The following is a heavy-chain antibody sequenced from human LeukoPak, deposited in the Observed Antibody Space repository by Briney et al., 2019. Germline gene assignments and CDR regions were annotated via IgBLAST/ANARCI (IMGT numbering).Heavy chain of an antibody. J-gene: IGHJ4*02. CDR2: IKSTTVGGTT. V-gene: IGHV3-15*01. CDR1: GLTFSNAW. D-gene: IGHD4-23*01. Sequence: PGGSLRLSCAVSGLTFSNAWMSWVRQAPGKGLEWVGRIKSTTVGGTTEYAAPVKGRFTISRDDSKNTVYLRMNSLKTEDTAVYYCTTGPGNSGYWGQGTLVTVSS. CDR3: TTGPGNSGY.